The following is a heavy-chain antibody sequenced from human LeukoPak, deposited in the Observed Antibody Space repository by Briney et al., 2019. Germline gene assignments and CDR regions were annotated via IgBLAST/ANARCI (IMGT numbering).Heavy chain of an antibody. CDR3: AKLDWNGYFDY. D-gene: IGHD1-1*01. J-gene: IGHJ4*02. CDR1: GFTFSSYG. V-gene: IGHV3-30*18. CDR2: ISYDGSNK. Sequence: PGGSLRLSCAASGFTFSSYGMHWVRQAPSKGLEWVAVISYDGSNKYYADSVKGRFTISRDNSKNTLYLQMNSLRAEDTAVYYCAKLDWNGYFDYWGQGTLVTVSS.